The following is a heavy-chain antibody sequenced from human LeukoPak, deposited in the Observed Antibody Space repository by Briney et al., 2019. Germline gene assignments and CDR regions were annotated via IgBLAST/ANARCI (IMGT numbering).Heavy chain of an antibody. CDR1: GGTFSSYA. CDR2: IIPIFGTA. V-gene: IGHV1-69*13. J-gene: IGHJ4*02. CDR3: ARTEVGATLFDY. Sequence: GASVKVSCKASGGTFSSYAISWVRQAPGQGLEWMGGIIPIFGTANYAQKFQGRVTITADESTSTAYMELSSLRSEDTAVYYCARTEVGATLFDYWGQGTLVTVSS. D-gene: IGHD1-26*01.